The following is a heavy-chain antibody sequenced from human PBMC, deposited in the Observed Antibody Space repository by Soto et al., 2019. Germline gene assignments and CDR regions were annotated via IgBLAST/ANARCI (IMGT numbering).Heavy chain of an antibody. J-gene: IGHJ4*02. D-gene: IGHD2-15*01. V-gene: IGHV4-59*01. CDR3: ARADPDASVGY. Sequence: SETLSLTCTVSGGSMSSYYWTWLRQSPGRGLEWIGYISYSGSTYYNPSLKSRVTISADTSKNQFSLRMNSMIAADTAVYYCARADPDASVGYWGQGTPVTVSS. CDR1: GGSMSSYY. CDR2: ISYSGST.